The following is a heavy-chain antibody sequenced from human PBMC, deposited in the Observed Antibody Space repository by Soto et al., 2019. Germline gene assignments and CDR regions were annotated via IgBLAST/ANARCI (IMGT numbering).Heavy chain of an antibody. V-gene: IGHV1-8*01. CDR2: INPNSGNI. D-gene: IGHD3-10*01. CDR3: ARGRASGSYYLLDY. Sequence: GASVKVSCKASGDTFTTYDINWVRQATGQGLEWMGWINPNSGNIGYAQRFQGRVTMTRDTAIRTAYMEVSSLRSDDTAVYYCARGRASGSYYLLDYWGQGTLVTVSS. CDR1: GDTFTTYD. J-gene: IGHJ4*02.